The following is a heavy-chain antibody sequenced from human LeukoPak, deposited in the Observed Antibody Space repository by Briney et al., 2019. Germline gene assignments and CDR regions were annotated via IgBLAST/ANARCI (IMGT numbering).Heavy chain of an antibody. D-gene: IGHD3-22*01. CDR1: GFTFSSYA. J-gene: IGHJ4*02. CDR3: AKDRSRITMIVVVITTPWDY. CDR2: ISGSGGST. V-gene: IGHV3-23*01. Sequence: GGSLRLSCAASGFTFSSYAMSWVRQAPGKGLECVSAISGSGGSTYYADSVKGRLTISRDNSKNTLYLQMHSLRAEDTAVYYCAKDRSRITMIVVVITTPWDYWGQGTLVTVSS.